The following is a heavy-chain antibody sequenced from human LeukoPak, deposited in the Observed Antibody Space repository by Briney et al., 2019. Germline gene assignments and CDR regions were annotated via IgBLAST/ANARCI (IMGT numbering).Heavy chain of an antibody. J-gene: IGHJ6*02. V-gene: IGHV3-30*18. Sequence: GRSLRLSCAASGFTFSSYGMHWVRQAPGKGLEWVAVISYDGSNKYYADSVKGRFTISRDNSKNTLYLQMNSLRAEDTAVYYCAKDFGGSGWYSYYYYVRTSGAKGPRSPSP. D-gene: IGHD6-19*01. CDR2: ISYDGSNK. CDR3: AKDFGGSGWYSYYYYVRTS. CDR1: GFTFSSYG.